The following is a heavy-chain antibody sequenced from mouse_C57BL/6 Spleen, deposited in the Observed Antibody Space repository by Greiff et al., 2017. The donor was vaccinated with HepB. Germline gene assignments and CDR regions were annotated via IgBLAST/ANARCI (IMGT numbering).Heavy chain of an antibody. Sequence: QVQLKESGAELVRPGTSVKMSCKASGYTFTNYWIGWAKQRPGHGLEWIGDIYPGGGYTNYNEKFKGKATLTADKSSSTAYMQFSSLTSEDSAIYYCARESVVTFDYWGQGTTLTVSS. D-gene: IGHD1-1*01. V-gene: IGHV1-63*01. CDR2: IYPGGGYT. J-gene: IGHJ2*01. CDR3: ARESVVTFDY. CDR1: GYTFTNYW.